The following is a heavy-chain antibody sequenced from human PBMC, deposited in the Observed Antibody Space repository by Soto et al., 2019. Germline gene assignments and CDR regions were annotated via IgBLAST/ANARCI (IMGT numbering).Heavy chain of an antibody. Sequence: GESLKISCKGSGYSFTSYWIGWVRQMPGKGLEWMGIIYPGDSDTRYSPSFQGHVTISADKSISTAYLQWSSLTVPSTAMFDCGTHAPNPKADKYYWGQGTLVTAPQ. CDR3: GTHAPNPKADKYY. J-gene: IGHJ4*02. V-gene: IGHV5-51*01. CDR2: IYPGDSDT. D-gene: IGHD6-19*01. CDR1: GYSFTSYW.